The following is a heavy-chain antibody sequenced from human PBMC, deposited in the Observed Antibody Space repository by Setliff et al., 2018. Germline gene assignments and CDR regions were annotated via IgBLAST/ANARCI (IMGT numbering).Heavy chain of an antibody. V-gene: IGHV4-59*08. Sequence: PSETLSLTCNVSGASVSSHYWDWIRQPPGKGLEWIGFISYSGITTYNPSLKSRVTISVDTSKNQFSLRLTSVTAADTAVYYCARTGTYRYFDYWGTGALVTVPQ. CDR1: GASVSSHY. CDR3: ARTGTYRYFDY. J-gene: IGHJ4*02. D-gene: IGHD1-1*01. CDR2: ISYSGIT.